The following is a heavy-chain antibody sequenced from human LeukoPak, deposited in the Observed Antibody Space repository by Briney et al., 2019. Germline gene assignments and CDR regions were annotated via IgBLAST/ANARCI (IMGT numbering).Heavy chain of an antibody. CDR1: GYSSTSYG. Sequence: ASVKVSCKASGYSSTSYGITWVRQAPGQGLEWMEWISAYNGNTNYAQKLQGRVTMTTDTSTSTAYMELRSLRSDDTAVYYCARAAGAVAEDYWGQGTLVTVSS. CDR3: ARAAGAVAEDY. CDR2: ISAYNGNT. J-gene: IGHJ4*02. D-gene: IGHD6-19*01. V-gene: IGHV1-18*01.